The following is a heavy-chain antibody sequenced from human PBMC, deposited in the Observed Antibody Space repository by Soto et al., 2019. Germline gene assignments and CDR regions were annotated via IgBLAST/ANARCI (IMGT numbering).Heavy chain of an antibody. CDR3: AEGFWNYWAFDY. V-gene: IGHV3-30*18. CDR1: GFSFSTYG. CDR2: ISNDGSNK. J-gene: IGHJ4*02. D-gene: IGHD1-7*01. Sequence: QVHLVESGGGVVQPGRSLRLSCAASGFSFSTYGMHWVRQAPGKGLEWVAFISNDGSNKYYADSVKGRFTISRDNSKNTLNPEMNRLSSEETAVYYFAEGFWNYWAFDYWGQGTLVTVSS.